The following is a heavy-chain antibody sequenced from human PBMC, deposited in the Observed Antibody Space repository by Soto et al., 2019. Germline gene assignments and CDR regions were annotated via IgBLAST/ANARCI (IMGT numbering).Heavy chain of an antibody. CDR2: TSYDGSNN. V-gene: IGHV3-33*05. CDR3: ARWGTTGGLDV. J-gene: IGHJ4*02. CDR1: GFTFRSYG. D-gene: IGHD3-16*01. Sequence: QVQLVESGGGVVQPGTSLRLSCVGSGFTFRSYGIHWVRQAPGKGLEWVALTSYDGSNNFYGDSVKGRFTISRDNSRNRVALQMASLRLEETALYYCARWGTTGGLDVWGQGTLVSVSS.